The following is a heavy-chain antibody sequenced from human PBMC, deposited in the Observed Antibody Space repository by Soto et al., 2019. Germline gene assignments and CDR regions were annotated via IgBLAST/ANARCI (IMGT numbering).Heavy chain of an antibody. J-gene: IGHJ4*02. CDR1: GFSLSTSGVG. CDR3: AHRRGDTSSLPYYFDY. Sequence: QITLKESGPTLVKPTQTLTLTCTFSGFSLSTSGVGVGWIRQPPGKALEWLALIYWDGDKRYSPSLKSRLTITXXTXKXXVVLTMTNMDPVDTATYYCAHRRGDTSSLPYYFDYWGQGTLVTVSS. CDR2: IYWDGDK. D-gene: IGHD6-13*01. V-gene: IGHV2-5*02.